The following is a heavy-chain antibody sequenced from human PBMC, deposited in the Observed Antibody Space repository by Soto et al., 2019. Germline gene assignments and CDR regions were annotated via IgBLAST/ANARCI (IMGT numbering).Heavy chain of an antibody. CDR2: IYWDDDK. CDR3: AHSPPSTSLRRWFDP. J-gene: IGHJ5*02. CDR1: GFSLSTSGVG. Sequence: QITLKESGPTLVKPTQTLTLTCTFSGFSLSTSGVGVGWIRQPPGKALEGLALIYWDDDKWYSPSLKSRLTVTKDTSKSQVVLTMTNLDPVDTATYYCAHSPPSTSLRRWFDPWGQGTLVTVSS. V-gene: IGHV2-5*02. D-gene: IGHD2-2*01.